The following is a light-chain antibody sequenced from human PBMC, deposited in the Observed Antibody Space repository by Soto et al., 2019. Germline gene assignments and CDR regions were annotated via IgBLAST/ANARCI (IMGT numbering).Light chain of an antibody. V-gene: IGLV2-14*01. J-gene: IGLJ2*01. CDR2: DVS. Sequence: QSALTQPASVSGSPGQSITISCTGSSSDVGGYNYVSWYQQHPDKVPKLIIYDVSNRPSGVSNRFSGSKSGNTASLTISGLQAEDEADYYCSSYTSISTYFLFGGGTKLTVL. CDR3: SSYTSISTYFL. CDR1: SSDVGGYNY.